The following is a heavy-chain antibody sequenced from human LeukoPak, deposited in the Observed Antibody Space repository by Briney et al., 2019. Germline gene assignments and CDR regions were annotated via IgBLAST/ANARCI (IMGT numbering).Heavy chain of an antibody. CDR1: GGSISSSSYY. D-gene: IGHD5-12*01. V-gene: IGHV4-39*01. Sequence: SETLSLTCTVSGGSISSSSYYWGWIRQPPGTGLEWIGSIYYSGSTYYNPSLKSRVTISVDTSKNQFSLKLSSVTAADTAVYYCARLICGYEREAPYFQHWGQGTLVTVSS. CDR3: ARLICGYEREAPYFQH. CDR2: IYYSGST. J-gene: IGHJ1*01.